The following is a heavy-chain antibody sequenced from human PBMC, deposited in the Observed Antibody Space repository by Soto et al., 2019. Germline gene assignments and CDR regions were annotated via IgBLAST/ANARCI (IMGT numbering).Heavy chain of an antibody. J-gene: IGHJ3*02. V-gene: IGHV1-69*08. CDR1: GGTFSSYT. D-gene: IGHD2-15*01. Sequence: QVQLVQSGAEVKKPGSSVKVSCKASGGTFSSYTISWVRQAPGQGLEWMGRIIPILGIANYAQKFQGRVTITADKSSSTAYMELCSLRSEDTAVYYCARDGGPDCSGGSCYVADAFDIWGQGTMVTVSS. CDR3: ARDGGPDCSGGSCYVADAFDI. CDR2: IIPILGIA.